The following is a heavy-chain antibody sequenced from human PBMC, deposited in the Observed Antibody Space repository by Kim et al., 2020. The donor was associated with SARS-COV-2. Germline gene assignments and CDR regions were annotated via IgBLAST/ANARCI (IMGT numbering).Heavy chain of an antibody. CDR2: ISGSGGST. CDR1: GFTFSSYA. V-gene: IGHV3-23*01. J-gene: IGHJ4*02. Sequence: GGSLRLSCAASGFTFSSYAMSWVRQAPGKGLEWVSAISGSGGSTYYADSVKGRFTTSRDNSKNTLYLQMNSLRAEDTAVYYCAKRYSSSWYYFDYWGQGTLVTVSS. CDR3: AKRYSSSWYYFDY. D-gene: IGHD6-13*01.